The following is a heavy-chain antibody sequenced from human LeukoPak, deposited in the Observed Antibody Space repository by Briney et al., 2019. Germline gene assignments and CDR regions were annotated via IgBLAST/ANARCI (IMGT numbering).Heavy chain of an antibody. J-gene: IGHJ4*02. Sequence: GGSLRLSCAASGFTFNNYSMNWVRQATGKGLDWVSYISSSSSNIYYIDSVKGRFTISRDNAKKSLYLQMNSLRAEDTAVYYCARDSVGWPRAYFDYWGRGTLVTVSS. CDR2: ISSSSSNI. CDR1: GFTFNNYS. CDR3: ARDSVGWPRAYFDY. V-gene: IGHV3-48*01. D-gene: IGHD1-26*01.